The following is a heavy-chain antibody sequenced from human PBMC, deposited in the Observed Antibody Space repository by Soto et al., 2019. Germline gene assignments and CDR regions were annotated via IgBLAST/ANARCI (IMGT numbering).Heavy chain of an antibody. V-gene: IGHV4-4*02. CDR1: GGSISSSNW. J-gene: IGHJ5*02. CDR3: ASRIAAAIFRNWFDP. D-gene: IGHD6-13*01. CDR2: IYHSGST. Sequence: QVQLQESGPGLVKPSGTLSLTCAVSGGSISSSNWWSWVRQPPGKGLEWIGEIYHSGSTNYNPSPKGRVTISVDKSKKQFPLKLSSVTAADTAVYYCASRIAAAIFRNWFDPWGQGTLVTVSS.